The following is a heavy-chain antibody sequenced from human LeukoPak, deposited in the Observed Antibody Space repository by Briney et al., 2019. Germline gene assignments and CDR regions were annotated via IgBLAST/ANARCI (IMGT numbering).Heavy chain of an antibody. J-gene: IGHJ4*02. CDR3: AKTVWFGELLDYFDY. D-gene: IGHD3-10*01. Sequence: GGSLRLSCAASGFTFSNSAMSWVRQAPGQGLEWVSAIRGSGGSTYYADPVKGRLTISRDISKNTLYLQMNSLGAEDTAVYYCAKTVWFGELLDYFDYWGQGTLVTVSS. V-gene: IGHV3-23*01. CDR1: GFTFSNSA. CDR2: IRGSGGST.